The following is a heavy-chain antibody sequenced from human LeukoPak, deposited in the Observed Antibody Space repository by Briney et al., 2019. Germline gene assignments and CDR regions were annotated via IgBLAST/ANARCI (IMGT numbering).Heavy chain of an antibody. CDR2: ISERGDS. D-gene: IGHD2-21*01. V-gene: IGHV4-59*01. Sequence: PSETQSLTCTVSGGAISTYSWSWIRQPPGNVLEWIGYISERGDSNSNPSLKSRVTMSVDTSKNQFSLKLSSVTAADTAVYYCARSKDLVLGDSDAFDLWGRGTTVTVSS. J-gene: IGHJ3*01. CDR1: GGAISTYS. CDR3: ARSKDLVLGDSDAFDL.